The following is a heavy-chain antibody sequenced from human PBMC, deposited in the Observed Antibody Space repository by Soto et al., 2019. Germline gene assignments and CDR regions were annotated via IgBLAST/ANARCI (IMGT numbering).Heavy chain of an antibody. D-gene: IGHD3-10*01. CDR2: ISKSGST. J-gene: IGHJ6*02. CDR1: GASISSIGNHY. Sequence: PSETLSLTCTVSGASISSIGNHYCSWIRQPPGKGLEWIGYISKSGSTSYNPSLQSRVIISVDTSTNQVSLNLASVTAADTAVYYCTTQGFGNLHGLVDVWGQGTTVTVSS. CDR3: TTQGFGNLHGLVDV. V-gene: IGHV4-4*09.